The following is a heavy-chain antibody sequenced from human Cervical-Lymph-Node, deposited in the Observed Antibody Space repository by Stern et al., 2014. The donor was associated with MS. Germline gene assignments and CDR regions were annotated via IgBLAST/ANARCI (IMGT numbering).Heavy chain of an antibody. CDR3: AREATRIVVGIDY. Sequence: VQLVESGTKMQKPGASVKVSCKASGYTFTAFFIHWVRQVPGQGLEWMGRLNPNCYEPIYAHHFQDRVPLNRDTPIGTAYLELSRLASADTAVYYCAREATRIVVGIDYWGQGTQVIVSS. J-gene: IGHJ4*02. CDR2: LNPNCYEP. CDR1: GYTFTAFF. V-gene: IGHV1-2*06. D-gene: IGHD3-22*01.